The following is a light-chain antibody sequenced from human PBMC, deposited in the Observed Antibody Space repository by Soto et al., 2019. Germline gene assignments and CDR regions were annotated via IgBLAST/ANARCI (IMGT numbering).Light chain of an antibody. V-gene: IGKV3D-20*02. CDR1: QSVSSN. J-gene: IGKJ1*01. CDR3: QQRSNWPT. CDR2: GAS. Sequence: EIVLTQSPVTLSLSPGERATLSCRASQSVSSNLAWYQQKPGQAPRLLIYGASNRAPGVPDRLSGSGSGTDFTLTISRLEPEDFAVYFCQQRSNWPTFGQGTKVDIK.